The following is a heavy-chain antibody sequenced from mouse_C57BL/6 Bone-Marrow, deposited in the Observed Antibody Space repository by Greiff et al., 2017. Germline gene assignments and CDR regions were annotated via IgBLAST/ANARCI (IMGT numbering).Heavy chain of an antibody. CDR3: AREFFPSIYYGNYDYAMDY. Sequence: QVQLQQSGAELVRPGASVKLSCKASGYTFTDYYINWVKQRPGQGLEWIARIYPGSGNTYYNEKFKGKATLTAEKSSSTAYMQLSSLTSEDSAVYFCAREFFPSIYYGNYDYAMDYWGQGTSVTVSS. CDR1: GYTFTDYY. J-gene: IGHJ4*01. CDR2: IYPGSGNT. D-gene: IGHD2-1*01. V-gene: IGHV1-76*01.